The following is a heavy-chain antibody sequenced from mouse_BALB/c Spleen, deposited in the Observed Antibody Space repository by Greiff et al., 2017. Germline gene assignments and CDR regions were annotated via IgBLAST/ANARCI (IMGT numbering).Heavy chain of an antibody. CDR1: GFTFSSYA. V-gene: IGHV5-6-5*01. CDR3: ARAENGYGWFAY. Sequence: EVKLVESGGGLVQPGGSLKLSCAASGFTFSSYAMSWVRQTPEKRLEWVASISSGGSTYYPDSVKGRFTISRDNARNILYLQMSSLRSEDTAMYYCARAENGYGWFAYWGQGTLVTVSA. CDR2: ISSGGST. D-gene: IGHD1-2*01. J-gene: IGHJ3*01.